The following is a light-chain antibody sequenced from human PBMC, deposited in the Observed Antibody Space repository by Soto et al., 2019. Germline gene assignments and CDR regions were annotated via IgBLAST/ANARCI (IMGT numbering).Light chain of an antibody. Sequence: QSVLTQPASVSGSPGQSITISCTGSSSDIGGYNYVSWYQQHPGKAPKLLIYDVSYRPSGISDRFSGSKSGNTASLTISGLQPEDEADYYCSSCGASSTLFGGGTKLTVL. J-gene: IGLJ2*01. CDR1: SSDIGGYNY. CDR2: DVS. CDR3: SSCGASSTL. V-gene: IGLV2-14*03.